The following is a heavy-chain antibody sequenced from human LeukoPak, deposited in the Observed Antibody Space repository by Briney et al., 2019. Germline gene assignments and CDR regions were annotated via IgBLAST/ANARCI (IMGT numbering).Heavy chain of an antibody. CDR1: GYTFTGYY. V-gene: IGHV1-69*05. D-gene: IGHD2-15*01. J-gene: IGHJ4*02. Sequence: GASVKVSCKASGYTFTGYYMHWVRQAPGQGLEWMGRIIPIFGTANYAQKFQGRVTITTDESTSTAYMELSSLRSEDTAVYYCARDGDCSGGSCPSYWGQGTLVTVSS. CDR3: ARDGDCSGGSCPSY. CDR2: IIPIFGTA.